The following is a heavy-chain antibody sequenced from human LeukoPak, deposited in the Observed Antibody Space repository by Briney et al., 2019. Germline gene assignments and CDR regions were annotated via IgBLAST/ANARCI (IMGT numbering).Heavy chain of an antibody. J-gene: IGHJ5*02. CDR1: GYTFTSYY. Sequence: ASVKVSCKASGYTFTSYYMHWVRQAPGQGLEWMGIINPSGGSTSYAQKFQGRVTMTRDTSTSTVYMELSSLRSEDTAVYYCARAYKYDFWSGYPTGDWFDPWGQGTLVTVSS. D-gene: IGHD3-3*01. CDR2: INPSGGST. CDR3: ARAYKYDFWSGYPTGDWFDP. V-gene: IGHV1-46*01.